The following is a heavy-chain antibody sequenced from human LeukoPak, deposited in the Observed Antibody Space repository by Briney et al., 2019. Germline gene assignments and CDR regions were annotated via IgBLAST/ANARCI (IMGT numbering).Heavy chain of an antibody. J-gene: IGHJ4*02. D-gene: IGHD6-19*01. CDR1: GGSISSYY. V-gene: IGHV4-59*05. CDR3: AREYSSGWY. CDR2: IYYSGST. Sequence: SETLSLTCTVSGGSISSYYWSWIRQPAGKGLEWIGSIYYSGSTYYNPSLKSRVTISVDTYKNQFSLKLSSVTAADTAVYYCAREYSSGWYWGQGTLVTVSS.